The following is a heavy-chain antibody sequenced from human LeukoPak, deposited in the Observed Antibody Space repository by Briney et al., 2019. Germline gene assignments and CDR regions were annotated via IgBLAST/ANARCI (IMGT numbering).Heavy chain of an antibody. CDR1: GFTFSTYW. CDR2: INSDGSST. Sequence: GGLLRLPCAASGFTFSTYWMHWVRQAPGKGRVWVSPINSDGSSTSYPHSVKGRFTISRANAKNPPSLQMTSRRPEAPAVYTCARRCNGFDIWGQGAMVTVCS. J-gene: IGHJ3*02. V-gene: IGHV3-74*01. CDR3: ARRCNGFDI.